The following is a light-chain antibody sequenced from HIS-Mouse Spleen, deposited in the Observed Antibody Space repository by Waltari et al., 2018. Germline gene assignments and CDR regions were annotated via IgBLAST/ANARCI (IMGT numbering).Light chain of an antibody. Sequence: QSALTQPASVSGSPGQSITISCTGTSSDVGSYNLVSWYQQHPGKAPNLMSYAGSKRPSWFSNRFSGSKSGNTASLTISGLQAEDEADYYCCSYAGSSTFVVFGGGTKLTVL. CDR2: AGS. J-gene: IGLJ2*01. CDR3: CSYAGSSTFVV. V-gene: IGLV2-23*03. CDR1: SSDVGSYNL.